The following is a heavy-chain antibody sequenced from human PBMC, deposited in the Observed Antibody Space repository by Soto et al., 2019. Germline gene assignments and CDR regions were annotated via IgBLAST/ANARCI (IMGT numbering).Heavy chain of an antibody. CDR3: ARNTYYFDSSGYDDAFDI. CDR1: GFGISTYS. D-gene: IGHD3-22*01. V-gene: IGHV3-48*01. Sequence: EVQLVESGGGMVQPGGSLRLSCVASGFGISTYSMNWVRQAPGKGLEWVSYISSSSSVIYYADSVKGRFTISRDNAKNSLYLQMNSLRVEDTAVYFCARNTYYFDSSGYDDAFDIWGQGTMVTVSS. CDR2: ISSSSSVI. J-gene: IGHJ3*02.